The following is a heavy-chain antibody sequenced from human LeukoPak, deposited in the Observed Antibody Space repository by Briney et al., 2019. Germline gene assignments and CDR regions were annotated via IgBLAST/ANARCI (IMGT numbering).Heavy chain of an antibody. J-gene: IGHJ5*02. D-gene: IGHD5-18*01. CDR2: ISYDGSNK. V-gene: IGHV3-30-3*01. CDR1: GFTISSYA. Sequence: GGSLRLSCAASGFTISSYAMHWVRQAPGKGLEWVAVISYDGSNKYYADSVKGRFTISRDNSKNTLYLQMNSLRAEDTAVYYCARALYGYGGWFDPWGQGTLVTVSS. CDR3: ARALYGYGGWFDP.